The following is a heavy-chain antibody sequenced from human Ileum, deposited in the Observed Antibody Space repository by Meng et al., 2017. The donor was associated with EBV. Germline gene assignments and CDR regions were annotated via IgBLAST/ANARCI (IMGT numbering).Heavy chain of an antibody. Sequence: QGQRHAAVPGLGKPSGTLSLTRAVSGASIGSNNWWSWVRQPPGKGLEWIGEIYHSGSTNYNPSFKSRVTMSVDKSKNQISLNLSSVTAADTAVYYCASGRDYAWHSWGRGTLVTVSS. CDR2: IYHSGST. CDR3: ASGRDYAWHS. CDR1: GASIGSNNW. J-gene: IGHJ4*02. D-gene: IGHD4-17*01. V-gene: IGHV4-4*02.